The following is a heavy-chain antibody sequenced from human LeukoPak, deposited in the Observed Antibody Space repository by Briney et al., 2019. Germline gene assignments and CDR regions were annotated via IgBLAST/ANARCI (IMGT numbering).Heavy chain of an antibody. CDR3: ARVNPYYDSSGLHAFDI. CDR2: IYYSGST. V-gene: IGHV4-59*01. Sequence: SETLSLTCTVSGGSISSYYWSWIRQPPGKGLEWIGYIYYSGSTNYNPSLKSRVTISVDTSKNQFSLKLSSVTAADTAVYYCARVNPYYDSSGLHAFDIWGQGTMVTVSS. D-gene: IGHD3-22*01. J-gene: IGHJ3*02. CDR1: GGSISSYY.